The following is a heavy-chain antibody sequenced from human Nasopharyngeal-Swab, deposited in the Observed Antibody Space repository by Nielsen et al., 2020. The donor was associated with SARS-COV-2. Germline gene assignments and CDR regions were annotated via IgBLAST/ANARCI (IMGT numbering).Heavy chain of an antibody. CDR1: GFTVSSNY. CDR3: ARDLPSGSYSDY. V-gene: IGHV3-21*01. J-gene: IGHJ4*02. CDR2: ISSSSSYI. D-gene: IGHD1-26*01. Sequence: GESLKISCAASGFTVSSNYMNWVRQAPGKGLEWVSSISSSSSYIYYADSVKGRFTISRDNAKNSLYLQMNSLRAEDTAVYYCARDLPSGSYSDYWGQGTLVTVSS.